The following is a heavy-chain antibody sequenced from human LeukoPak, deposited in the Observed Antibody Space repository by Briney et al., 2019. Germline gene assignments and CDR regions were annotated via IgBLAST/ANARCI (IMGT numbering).Heavy chain of an antibody. CDR3: VSAIRGSPIDD. D-gene: IGHD3-10*01. CDR2: IKTDGSET. Sequence: PGGSLRLSCAASGFTFSGSWMGWVRQAPGKGLACVANIKTDGSETYYVDSVKGRFTISRDNAKNSLFLQMNSLRAEDTAIYYCVSAIRGSPIDDRGQGTLVSVPS. J-gene: IGHJ4*02. CDR1: GFTFSGSW. V-gene: IGHV3-7*01.